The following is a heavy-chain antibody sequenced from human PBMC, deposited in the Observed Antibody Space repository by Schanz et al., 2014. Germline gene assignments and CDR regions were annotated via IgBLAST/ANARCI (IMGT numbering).Heavy chain of an antibody. CDR3: AREGCSSTSCYPLDY. J-gene: IGHJ4*02. V-gene: IGHV1-2*06. Sequence: QVQLVQSGSELKKPGASVKVSCKASGYTFTSYSMNWVRQAPGQGLEWMGRINPNSGRTNYAQKFQGRVTMTRDTSISTAYMELSRLRSDDTAVYYCAREGCSSTSCYPLDYWGQGSLVTVSS. CDR2: INPNSGRT. D-gene: IGHD2-2*01. CDR1: GYTFTSYS.